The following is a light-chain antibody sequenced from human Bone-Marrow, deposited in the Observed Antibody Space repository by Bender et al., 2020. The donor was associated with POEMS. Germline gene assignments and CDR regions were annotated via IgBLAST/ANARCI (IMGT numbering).Light chain of an antibody. V-gene: IGLV2-14*01. CDR2: EVN. Sequence: QSALTQPASVSGSPGQSITISCTGTGSDIDGYFYVSWFQQHPDKAPKLIIYEVNKRPSGVPDRFSGSMSGTSASLAISGLHSEDEADYYCVAWDDTLNGWVFGGGTKLTVL. J-gene: IGLJ2*01. CDR1: GSDIDGYFY. CDR3: VAWDDTLNGWV.